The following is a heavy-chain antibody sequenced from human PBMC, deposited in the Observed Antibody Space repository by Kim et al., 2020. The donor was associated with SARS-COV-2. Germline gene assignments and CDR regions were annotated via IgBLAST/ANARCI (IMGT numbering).Heavy chain of an antibody. J-gene: IGHJ3*02. CDR3: ARDAGYYDYVWGSYRPTSDAFDI. CDR1: GYTFTSHY. D-gene: IGHD3-16*02. V-gene: IGHV1-46*01. Sequence: ASVKVSCKASGYTFTSHYMHWVRQAPGQGLEWMGIINPSGGSTSYAQKFQGRVTMTRDTSTSTAYMELSSLRSEDTAVYYCARDAGYYDYVWGSYRPTSDAFDIWGQGTMVTVSS. CDR2: INPSGGST.